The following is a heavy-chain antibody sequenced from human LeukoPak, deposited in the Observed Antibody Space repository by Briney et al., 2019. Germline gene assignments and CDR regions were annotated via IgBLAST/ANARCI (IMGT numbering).Heavy chain of an antibody. CDR1: GFTFSSYA. Sequence: GGSLRLSCAASGFTFSSYATNWVRQAPGKGLEWVSTISGGGGSTYYADSVKGRFTISRDNSKNTLYLQMNSLRAEDTAVYYCAKGRRDGYDFDYWGQGTLVTVSS. J-gene: IGHJ4*02. CDR2: ISGGGGST. CDR3: AKGRRDGYDFDY. V-gene: IGHV3-23*01. D-gene: IGHD5-24*01.